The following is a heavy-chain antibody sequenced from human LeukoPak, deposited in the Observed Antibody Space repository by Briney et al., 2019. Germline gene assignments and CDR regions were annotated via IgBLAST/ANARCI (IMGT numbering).Heavy chain of an antibody. V-gene: IGHV3-23*01. CDR1: RFTFSSYA. CDR2: ISGSGGST. CDR3: AKGDIVVVPAREGAFDI. D-gene: IGHD2-2*01. Sequence: GGSLRLSCAASRFTFSSYAMSWVRQAPGKGLEWVSAISGSGGSTYYADSVKGRFTISRDNSKNTLYLQVNSLRAEDTAVYYCAKGDIVVVPAREGAFDIWGQGTMVTVSS. J-gene: IGHJ3*02.